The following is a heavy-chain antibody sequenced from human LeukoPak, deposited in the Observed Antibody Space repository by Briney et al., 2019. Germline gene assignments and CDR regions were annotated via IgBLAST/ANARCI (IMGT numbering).Heavy chain of an antibody. J-gene: IGHJ4*02. Sequence: GASVKVSXKASGGTFSSYAISWVRQAPGQGLEWMGGIIPILGTANYAQKFQGRVTITADESTSTAYMELSSLRSEDTAVYYCARGPDYGGNSLWGQGTLVTVSS. V-gene: IGHV1-69*01. CDR2: IIPILGTA. D-gene: IGHD4-23*01. CDR1: GGTFSSYA. CDR3: ARGPDYGGNSL.